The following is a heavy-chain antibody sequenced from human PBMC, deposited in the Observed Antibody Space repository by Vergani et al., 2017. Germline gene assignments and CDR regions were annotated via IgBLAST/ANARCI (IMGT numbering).Heavy chain of an antibody. J-gene: IGHJ4*02. CDR2: INHSGST. D-gene: IGHD6-19*01. V-gene: IGHV4-61*10. Sequence: QVQLQESGPGLVKPSETLSLTCTVSGGSVSSGSYYWSWIRQPAGKGLEWIGEINHSGSTNYNPSLKSRVTISVDTSKNQFSLKLSSVTAADTAVYYCARGQWLAHFDYWGQGTLVTVSS. CDR1: GGSVSSGSYY. CDR3: ARGQWLAHFDY.